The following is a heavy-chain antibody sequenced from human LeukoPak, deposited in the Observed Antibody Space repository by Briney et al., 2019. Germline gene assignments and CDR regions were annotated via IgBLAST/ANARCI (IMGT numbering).Heavy chain of an antibody. J-gene: IGHJ6*02. CDR1: GYSFTSYW. D-gene: IGHD3-10*01. Sequence: GESLRISCKGSGYSFTSYWISWVRQMPGKGLEWMGRIDPSDSYTNYSPSFQGHVTISADKSISTAYLQWSSLKASDTAMYYCARRGRGSGNYYYYGMDVWGQGTTVTVSS. CDR2: IDPSDSYT. V-gene: IGHV5-10-1*01. CDR3: ARRGRGSGNYYYYGMDV.